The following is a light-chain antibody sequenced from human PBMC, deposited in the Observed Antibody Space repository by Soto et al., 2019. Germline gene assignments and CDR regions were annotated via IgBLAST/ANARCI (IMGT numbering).Light chain of an antibody. J-gene: IGKJ3*01. CDR2: DTS. V-gene: IGKV3-11*01. Sequence: EIVLTQSPATLSLSPGEGATLSCRASQSISKYLVWYQQKPGQAPRVLIYDTSNRATGIPARFSGTGSGTDFTLTISSLEPEDCAVYYCQQRSDWPVTFGPGTKVYIE. CDR1: QSISKY. CDR3: QQRSDWPVT.